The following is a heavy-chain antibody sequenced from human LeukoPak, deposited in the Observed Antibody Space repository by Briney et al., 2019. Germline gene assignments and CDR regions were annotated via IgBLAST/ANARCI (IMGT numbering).Heavy chain of an antibody. D-gene: IGHD4-17*01. CDR1: GFTFSSYS. J-gene: IGHJ3*02. Sequence: GGSLRLSCAASGFTFSSYSMNWVRQAPGKGLEWVSSISSSSSYIYYADSVKGRFTISRDNAKNSLYLQMNSLRAEDTAVYYCASKVTDEDYGDYVGLDAFDIWGQGTMVTVSS. CDR2: ISSSSSYI. CDR3: ASKVTDEDYGDYVGLDAFDI. V-gene: IGHV3-21*01.